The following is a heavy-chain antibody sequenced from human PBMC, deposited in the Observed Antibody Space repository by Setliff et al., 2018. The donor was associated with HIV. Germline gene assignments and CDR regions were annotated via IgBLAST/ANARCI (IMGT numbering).Heavy chain of an antibody. CDR1: GFTFGSYA. D-gene: IGHD2-15*01. V-gene: IGHV3-23*01. CDR3: AKTLPTLYPPHNYYFAMDV. Sequence: GGSLRLSCAPSGFTFGSYAMSWVRQAPGKGLEWVSVISGSGVSTFYADSLKGRFTISRDNSKNTLYLQMNSLRAEDTAVYYCAKTLPTLYPPHNYYFAMDVWGQGTTVTAP. J-gene: IGHJ6*02. CDR2: ISGSGVST.